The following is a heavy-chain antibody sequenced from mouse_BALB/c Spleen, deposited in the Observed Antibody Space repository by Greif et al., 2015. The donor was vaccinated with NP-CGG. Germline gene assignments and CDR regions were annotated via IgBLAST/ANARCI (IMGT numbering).Heavy chain of an antibody. J-gene: IGHJ3*01. V-gene: IGHV7-3*02. Sequence: EVQRVESGGGLVQPGGSLRLSCATSGFTFTDYYMSWVRQPPGKALEWLGFIRNKANGYTTEYSASVKGRFTISRDNSQSILHLQMNTLRAEDSATYYCARDTGTFAYWGQGTLVTVSA. D-gene: IGHD4-1*01. CDR1: GFTFTDYY. CDR2: IRNKANGYTT. CDR3: ARDTGTFAY.